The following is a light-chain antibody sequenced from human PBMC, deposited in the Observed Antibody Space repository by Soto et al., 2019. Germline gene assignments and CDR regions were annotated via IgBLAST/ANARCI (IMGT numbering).Light chain of an antibody. CDR1: NSDVGGDNY. CDR2: EVS. V-gene: IGLV2-14*01. J-gene: IGLJ2*01. CDR3: SSYTSSTSFEV. Sequence: QSALTQPASVSGSPGQSITISCTGTNSDVGGDNYVSWYQQYPGKAPKLMIYEVSNRPSGVSNRFSGSKSGNTASLTISGLQAEDEADYYCSSYTSSTSFEVFGGGTKVTVL.